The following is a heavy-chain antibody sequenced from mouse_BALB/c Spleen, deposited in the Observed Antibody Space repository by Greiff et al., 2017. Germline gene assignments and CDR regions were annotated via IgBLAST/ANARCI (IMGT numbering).Heavy chain of an antibody. Sequence: EVMLVESGGGLVQPGGSRKLSCAASGFTFSSFGMHWVRQAPEKGLEWVAYISSGSSTIYYADTVKGRFTISRDNPKNTLFLQMTSLRSEDTAMYYCARNYRYSYWYFDVWGAGTTVTVSS. CDR2: ISSGSSTI. CDR1: GFTFSSFG. D-gene: IGHD2-14*01. CDR3: ARNYRYSYWYFDV. J-gene: IGHJ1*01. V-gene: IGHV5-17*02.